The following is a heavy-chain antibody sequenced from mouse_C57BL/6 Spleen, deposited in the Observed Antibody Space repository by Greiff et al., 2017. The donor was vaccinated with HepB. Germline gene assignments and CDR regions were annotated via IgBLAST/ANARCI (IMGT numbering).Heavy chain of an antibody. V-gene: IGHV5-9*01. CDR3: ARLGYDVDY. D-gene: IGHD2-14*01. CDR2: ISGGGGNT. CDR1: GFTFSSYT. Sequence: EVKLVESGGGLVKPGGSLKLSCAASGFTFSSYTMSWVRQTPEKRLEWVASISGGGGNTYYPDSVKGRFTISKDNAKNTLYLQMSSLRAEDTALSYCARLGYDVDYWGQGTTLTVSS. J-gene: IGHJ2*01.